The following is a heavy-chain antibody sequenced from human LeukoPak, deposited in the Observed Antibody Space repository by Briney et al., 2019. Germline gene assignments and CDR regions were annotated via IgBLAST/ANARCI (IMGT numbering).Heavy chain of an antibody. CDR3: ARGKYTSFDN. CDR2: TYYRSKWSF. J-gene: IGHJ4*02. CDR1: GDSIFTNNVA. D-gene: IGHD6-6*01. V-gene: IGHV6-1*01. Sequence: SQNLSLTCAISGDSIFTNNVAWNWIRQSPSRGLEWLGRTYYRSKWSFDYAVSVKSRITINADTSKNQFSLQLSSVTPEDTAVYYCARGKYTSFDNWGQGTLVTVSS.